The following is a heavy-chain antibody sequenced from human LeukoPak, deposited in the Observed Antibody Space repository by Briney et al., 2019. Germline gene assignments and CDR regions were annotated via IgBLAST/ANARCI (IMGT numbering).Heavy chain of an antibody. V-gene: IGHV4-34*01. D-gene: IGHD2-15*01. CDR2: INHSGST. CDR1: SGSFSGYY. J-gene: IGHJ4*02. Sequence: PSETLSLTCAVYSGSFSGYYWSWIRQPPGKGLEWIGEINHSGSTNYNPSLKSRVTISVDTSQNQFSLKLSSVTAADTAVYYCARARGIVVVVAEDCYFDYWGQGTLVAVSS. CDR3: ARARGIVVVVAEDCYFDY.